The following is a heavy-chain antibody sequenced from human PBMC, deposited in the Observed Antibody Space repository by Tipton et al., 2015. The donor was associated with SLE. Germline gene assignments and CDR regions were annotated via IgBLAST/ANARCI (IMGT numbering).Heavy chain of an antibody. CDR1: GGSISSSSYY. CDR2: IYYSGST. V-gene: IGHV4-39*07. D-gene: IGHD2-15*01. CDR3: ERQEGSESYFDY. J-gene: IGHJ4*02. Sequence: GLVKPSETLSLTCTVSGGSISSSSYYWGWIRQPPGKGLEWIGSIYYSGSTYYNPSLKSRVTISVDTSKNQFSLKLSSVTAADTAVYYCERQEGSESYFDYWGQGALVTVSS.